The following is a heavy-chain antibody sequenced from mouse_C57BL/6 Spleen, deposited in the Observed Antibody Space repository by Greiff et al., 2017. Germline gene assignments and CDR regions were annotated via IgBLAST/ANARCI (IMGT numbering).Heavy chain of an antibody. CDR2: IHPNSGST. V-gene: IGHV1-64*01. CDR1: GYTFTSYW. CDR3: ARSDGQGYFDY. J-gene: IGHJ2*01. D-gene: IGHD2-3*01. Sequence: QVQLQQPGAELVKPGASVKLSCKASGYTFTSYWMHWVKQRPGQGLEWIGMIHPNSGSTNYNEKFKSKATLTVDKSSSTAYMQLSSLTSEDSAVYYCARSDGQGYFDYWGQGTTLPVSS.